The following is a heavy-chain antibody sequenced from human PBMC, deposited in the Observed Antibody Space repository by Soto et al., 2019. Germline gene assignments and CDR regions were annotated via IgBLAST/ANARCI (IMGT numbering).Heavy chain of an antibody. D-gene: IGHD3-22*01. J-gene: IGHJ5*02. Sequence: QVQLVQSGAEVKKPGASVKVSCKASGYTFTSYGFSWVRQAPGQGLEWMGWISIYNGNTNYAQKLQGRVTMTTDTSTSTAYMELRSLRSDDTAIYYCARDYSYYYDSSGYFNWFDPWGQGTLVTVSS. CDR3: ARDYSYYYDSSGYFNWFDP. CDR2: ISIYNGNT. CDR1: GYTFTSYG. V-gene: IGHV1-18*01.